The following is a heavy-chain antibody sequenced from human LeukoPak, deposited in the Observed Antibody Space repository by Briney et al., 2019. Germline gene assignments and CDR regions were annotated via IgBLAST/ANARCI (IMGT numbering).Heavy chain of an antibody. Sequence: PGGSLTLSCAASGFTFRSTWMSWARHPPGKGLEWVANIKQDGKGKYYVDSVKGRFTISRDNARNSLYLQMNSLRAEDTAVYYCAREGYCSGDTCYQDDAFDIWGQGTMVTVSS. CDR3: AREGYCSGDTCYQDDAFDI. V-gene: IGHV3-7*01. D-gene: IGHD2-15*01. J-gene: IGHJ3*02. CDR1: GFTFRSTW. CDR2: IKQDGKGK.